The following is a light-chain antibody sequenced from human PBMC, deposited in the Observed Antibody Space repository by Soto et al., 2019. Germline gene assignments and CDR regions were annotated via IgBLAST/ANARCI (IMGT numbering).Light chain of an antibody. J-gene: IGKJ3*01. CDR3: LQDYNYPFT. CDR1: QGIRND. V-gene: IGKV1-6*01. CDR2: AAS. Sequence: AIQMTQSPSCLSASVGDRVTITCGSSQGIRNDLGWYQQKPGKAPKLLIYAASSLQSGVPSRFSGSGSGTDFTLTISSLQPEDFATYYCLQDYNYPFTFGPGTKVDI.